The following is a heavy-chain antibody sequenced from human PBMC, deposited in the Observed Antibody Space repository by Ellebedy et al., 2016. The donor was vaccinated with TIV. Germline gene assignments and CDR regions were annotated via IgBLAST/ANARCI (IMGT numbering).Heavy chain of an antibody. D-gene: IGHD3-16*01. CDR3: VLTGGSYYDY. CDR2: IIPIFGTA. J-gene: IGHJ4*02. V-gene: IGHV1-69*13. CDR1: GGTFSSYA. Sequence: AASVKVSCKASGGTFSSYAISWVRQAPGQGLEWMGGIIPIFGTANYAQKFQGRVTITADESTSTAYMELSSLRSEDTAVYYCVLTGGSYYDYWGQGTLVTVSS.